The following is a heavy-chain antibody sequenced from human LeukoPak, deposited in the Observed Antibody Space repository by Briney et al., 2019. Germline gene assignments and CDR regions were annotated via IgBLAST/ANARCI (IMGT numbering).Heavy chain of an antibody. V-gene: IGHV3-74*01. J-gene: IGHJ6*03. CDR1: GFTFSSYW. Sequence: GGSLRLSCAASGFTFSSYWMHWVRQASGKGLVWVSRINSDGSSTSYADSVKGRFTISRDNAKNTLYLQMNSLRAEDTAVYYCATGFFYYYYMDVWGKGTPVT. CDR2: INSDGSST. CDR3: ATGFFYYYYMDV. D-gene: IGHD3-3*01.